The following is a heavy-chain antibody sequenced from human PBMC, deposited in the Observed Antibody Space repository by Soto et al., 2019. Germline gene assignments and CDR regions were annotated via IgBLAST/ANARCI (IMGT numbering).Heavy chain of an antibody. D-gene: IGHD6-19*01. V-gene: IGHV3-7*01. CDR2: IKQDGSEK. J-gene: IGHJ6*02. CDR3: ARDPRFSIAVTGNYYYYYGMDV. Sequence: GGSLRLSCAASGFTFSSYWMSWVRQAPGKGLEWVANIKQDGSEKYYVDSVKGRFTISRDNAKNSLYLQMNSLRAEDTAVYYCARDPRFSIAVTGNYYYYYGMDVWGQGTTVTVSS. CDR1: GFTFSSYW.